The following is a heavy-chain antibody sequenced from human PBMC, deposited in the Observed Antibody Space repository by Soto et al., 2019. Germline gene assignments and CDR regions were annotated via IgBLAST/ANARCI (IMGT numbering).Heavy chain of an antibody. J-gene: IGHJ6*02. V-gene: IGHV1-69*12. CDR1: GGTFSTSA. Sequence: QVQLMQSGAEVKKPGSSVKVSCKASGGTFSTSAISWVRQAPGEGLEWVGGIMPVFATPDYEQKFQGRVTISADEPTTTAYLELTSLTTDDPAVYYCARDKDRQQLGGNYYYILDVWGQGTAMTVSS. CDR2: IMPVFATP. CDR3: ARDKDRQQLGGNYYYILDV. D-gene: IGHD3-3*02.